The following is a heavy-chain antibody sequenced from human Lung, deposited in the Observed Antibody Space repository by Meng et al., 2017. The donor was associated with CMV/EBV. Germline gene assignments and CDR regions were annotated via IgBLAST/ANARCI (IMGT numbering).Heavy chain of an antibody. J-gene: IGHJ4*02. Sequence: QMQQQESGPVLGQPSGTLPLSCAFSDGSISNITWWSWVRQPPGKGLEWIGEIYHSGGTNYNPSLRGRVTISLDKSKNQFSLSLRSVTAADTAVYYCARDPYATGWAGWGQGTLVTVSS. D-gene: IGHD6-19*01. CDR2: IYHSGGT. V-gene: IGHV4-4*02. CDR1: DGSISNITW. CDR3: ARDPYATGWAG.